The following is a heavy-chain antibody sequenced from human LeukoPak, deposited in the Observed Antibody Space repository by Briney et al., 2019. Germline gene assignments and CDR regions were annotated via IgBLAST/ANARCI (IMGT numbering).Heavy chain of an antibody. CDR1: GGSISSDNYH. J-gene: IGHJ4*01. CDR3: AREVSRWPYYFDY. D-gene: IGHD4-23*01. CDR2: IYYSGST. V-gene: IGHV4-30-4*01. Sequence: SETLSLTCTVSGGSISSDNYHWSWIRQPPGKGLEWIGYIYYSGSTYYNPSLKSRVTISVDTSKNQFSLKLSSVTAADTAVYYCAREVSRWPYYFDYWGHGTLVAVSS.